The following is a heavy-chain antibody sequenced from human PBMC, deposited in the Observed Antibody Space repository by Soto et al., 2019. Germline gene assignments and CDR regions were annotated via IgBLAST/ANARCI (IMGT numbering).Heavy chain of an antibody. Sequence: QVQLQQSGPGLVKPSQTLSLTCTVSDGSISSGGYYWSWIRQHPGKGLEWIGYIYYSGSTYYNPSLTSRVTISVDTSKNQFSLKLSSVTAADTAVYYCARGSCDYKSWFDPWGQGTLVTVSS. CDR2: IYYSGST. J-gene: IGHJ5*02. CDR3: ARGSCDYKSWFDP. CDR1: DGSISSGGYY. V-gene: IGHV4-31*03. D-gene: IGHD4-17*01.